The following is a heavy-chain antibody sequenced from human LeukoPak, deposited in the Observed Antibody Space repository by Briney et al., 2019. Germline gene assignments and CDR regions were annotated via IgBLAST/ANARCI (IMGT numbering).Heavy chain of an antibody. J-gene: IGHJ6*04. CDR1: GGSFSGYY. Sequence: SETLSLTCAVYGGSFSGYYWSWIRQPPGKGLEWIGEINHSGSTNYNPSLKSRVTISVDTSKNQFSLKLSSVTAADTAVYYCARGLRCSSTSCYGSKFRYYYYGTDVWGKGTTVTVSS. D-gene: IGHD2-2*01. CDR3: ARGLRCSSTSCYGSKFRYYYYGTDV. V-gene: IGHV4-34*01. CDR2: INHSGST.